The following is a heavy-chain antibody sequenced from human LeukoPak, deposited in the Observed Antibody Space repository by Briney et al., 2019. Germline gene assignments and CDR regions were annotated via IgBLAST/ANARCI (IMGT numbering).Heavy chain of an antibody. J-gene: IGHJ4*02. V-gene: IGHV3-15*07. D-gene: IGHD4-17*01. CDR3: AKSHYGDYDLFDY. CDR1: GFTFSNAW. Sequence: GGSLRLSCAASGFTFSNAWMNWVRQAPGKGLEWVGRIKSKTDGGTTDYAAPVKGRFTISRDNAKNSLYLQMNSLRAEDTALYYCAKSHYGDYDLFDYWGQGTLVTVSS. CDR2: IKSKTDGGTT.